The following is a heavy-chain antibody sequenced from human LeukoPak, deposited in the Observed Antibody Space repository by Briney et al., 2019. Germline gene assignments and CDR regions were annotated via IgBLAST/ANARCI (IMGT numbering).Heavy chain of an antibody. J-gene: IGHJ6*02. CDR3: AKDAADYYYYGMDV. CDR1: GFTFSSYG. V-gene: IGHV3-30*18. Sequence: GGSLRLSCAASGFTFSSYGMHWVRQAPDKGLEWVAVISYDGSNKYYADSVKGRFTISRDNSKNTLYLQMNSLRAEDTAVYYCAKDAADYYYYGMDVWGQGTTVTVSS. D-gene: IGHD6-13*01. CDR2: ISYDGSNK.